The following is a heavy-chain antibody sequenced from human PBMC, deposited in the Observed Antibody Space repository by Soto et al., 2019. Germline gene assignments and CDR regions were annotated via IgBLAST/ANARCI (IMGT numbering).Heavy chain of an antibody. CDR1: GYTFTSYC. CDR3: ARMVECSSTSCYVTWTDTWCDP. D-gene: IGHD2-2*01. Sequence: ASVKVSCKASGYTFTSYCMRWVRQAPGQGLEWMGRISAYNGSTSYAQKLQGRVTMTTDTSTSTAYMELSSLRSDDTAVYYCARMVECSSTSCYVTWTDTWCDPWGQGPLVT. J-gene: IGHJ5*02. V-gene: IGHV1-18*01. CDR2: ISAYNGST.